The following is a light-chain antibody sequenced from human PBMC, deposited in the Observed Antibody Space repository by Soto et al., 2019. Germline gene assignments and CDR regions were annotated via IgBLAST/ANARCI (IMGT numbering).Light chain of an antibody. Sequence: DIQMTQSPSTLSASVGDRVTITARASQSISSWLAWYQQKPGKAPKLLIYDASSLESGVPSRFSGSGSGTEFNLTLSSLQPDDFATYSCQQYNSYRWTFGQGTKVDIK. CDR3: QQYNSYRWT. V-gene: IGKV1-5*01. CDR2: DAS. CDR1: QSISSW. J-gene: IGKJ1*01.